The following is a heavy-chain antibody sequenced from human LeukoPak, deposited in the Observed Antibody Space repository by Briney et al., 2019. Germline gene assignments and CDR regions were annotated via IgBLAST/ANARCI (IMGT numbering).Heavy chain of an antibody. V-gene: IGHV5-51*01. D-gene: IGHD4-17*01. Sequence: GESLKISCKSSGYSFTTNWIGWVRQMPGRGLEWMGIIYPSDSDTRYSPSFQGQVTISADKSISTAYLQWSSLKASDTAMYYCARRYGHSSDHWGQGTLVTVSS. CDR3: ARRYGHSSDH. CDR2: IYPSDSDT. CDR1: GYSFTTNW. J-gene: IGHJ4*02.